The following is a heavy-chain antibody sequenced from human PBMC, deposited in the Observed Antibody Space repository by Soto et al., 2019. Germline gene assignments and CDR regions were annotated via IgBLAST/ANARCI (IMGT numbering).Heavy chain of an antibody. V-gene: IGHV3-21*01. CDR2: ISSSGTDI. CDR1: GFTFSSFR. J-gene: IGHJ6*02. D-gene: IGHD3-3*01. Sequence: EVQLVESGGGLVKSGGSLRLSCAASGFTFSSFRMNWVRQAPGKGLEWVSAISSSGTDIYYPDSMKGRFTISRDNAKNSLYLQINSLRAEDTAVYYCTTLILRFLDGNMDVWGQGTTVTVSS. CDR3: TTLILRFLDGNMDV.